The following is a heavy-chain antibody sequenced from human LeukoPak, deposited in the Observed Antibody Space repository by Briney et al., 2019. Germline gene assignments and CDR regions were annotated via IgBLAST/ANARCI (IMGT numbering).Heavy chain of an antibody. J-gene: IGHJ4*02. CDR3: ARVIYSSGWYD. CDR1: GYTFTSNY. CDR2: IYPRDGST. D-gene: IGHD6-19*01. V-gene: IGHV1-46*01. Sequence: WASVKVSCKASGYTFTSNYIHWVRQAPGQGLEWMGMIYPRDGSTSYAQKFQGRVTMTRDTSTSTVYMELSSLRSEDTAVYYCARVIYSSGWYDWGQGTLVTVSS.